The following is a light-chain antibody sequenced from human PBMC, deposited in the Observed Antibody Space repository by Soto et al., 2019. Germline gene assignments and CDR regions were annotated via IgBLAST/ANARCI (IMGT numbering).Light chain of an antibody. CDR2: GVK. CDR1: GRDIGAYDY. J-gene: IGLJ1*01. V-gene: IGLV2-14*01. CDR3: SSYTTSYFYV. Sequence: QSALAQPASVSASPGQSITISCTGSGRDIGAYDYVSWYQQHPGKAPKLLIYGVKNRPSGVSYRFSASKSAFTASLTTSGLQADDEADYYCSSYTTSYFYVFGHGTKVTVL.